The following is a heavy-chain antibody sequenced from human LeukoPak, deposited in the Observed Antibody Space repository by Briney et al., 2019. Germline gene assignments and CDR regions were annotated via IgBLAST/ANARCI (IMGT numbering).Heavy chain of an antibody. Sequence: PGGSLRLSCAASGITFSTSWMDWVRQAPGKGLEWVANIKQDGSEKYYVDSVKGRFTISRDNAKNSLFLQMNSLRVDDTAVYYCARDLNTGYWGQGTLVTVSS. D-gene: IGHD4-17*01. V-gene: IGHV3-7*03. J-gene: IGHJ4*02. CDR2: IKQDGSEK. CDR1: GITFSTSW. CDR3: ARDLNTGY.